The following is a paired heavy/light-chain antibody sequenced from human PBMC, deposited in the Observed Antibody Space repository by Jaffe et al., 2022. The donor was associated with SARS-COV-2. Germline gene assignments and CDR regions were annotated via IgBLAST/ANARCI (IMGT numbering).Heavy chain of an antibody. CDR1: GFSLSNARMG. D-gene: IGHD3-9*01. CDR3: ARITAYYDILTGYYERGNWFDP. Sequence: QVTLKESGPVLVKPTETLTLTCTVSGFSLSNARMGVSWIRQPPGKALEWLAHIFSNDEKSYSTSLKSRLTISKDTSKSQVVLTMTNMDPVDTATYYCARITAYYDILTGYYERGNWFDPWGQGTLVTVSS. V-gene: IGHV2-26*01. J-gene: IGHJ5*02. CDR2: IFSNDEK.
Light chain of an antibody. CDR1: SSNIGAGYD. CDR3: QSYDSSLSLV. Sequence: QSVLTQPPSVSGAPGQRVTISCTGSSSNIGAGYDVHWYQQLPGTAPKLLIYGNSNRPSGVPDRFSGSKSGTSASLAITGLQAEDEADYYCQSYDSSLSLVFGGGTKLTVL. CDR2: GNS. V-gene: IGLV1-40*01. J-gene: IGLJ2*01.